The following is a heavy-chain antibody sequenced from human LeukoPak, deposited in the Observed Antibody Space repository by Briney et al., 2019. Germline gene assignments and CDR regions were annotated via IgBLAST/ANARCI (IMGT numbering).Heavy chain of an antibody. J-gene: IGHJ4*02. V-gene: IGHV1-46*01. CDR2: INPSDRST. CDR3: AREAGYSSSWDFDY. D-gene: IGHD6-13*01. CDR1: GYTFITYY. Sequence: ASVKVSCKTSGYTFITYYMHWVRQAPGQGLEWMGIINPSDRSTYYAQKFQGRVTMTRDASISTAYMELSRLRSDDTAVYYCAREAGYSSSWDFDYWGQGTLVTVSS.